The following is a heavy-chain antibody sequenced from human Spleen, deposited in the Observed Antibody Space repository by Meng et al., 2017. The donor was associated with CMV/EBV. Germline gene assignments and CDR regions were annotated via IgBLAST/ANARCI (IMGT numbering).Heavy chain of an antibody. J-gene: IGHJ4*02. V-gene: IGHV4-34*01. CDR3: ARGCYDSSGYYLDY. CDR1: GGSFSGYY. D-gene: IGHD3-22*01. Sequence: VYGGSFSGYYWSWIRQPPGKGLEWIGEINHSGSTNYNPSLKSRVTISVDTSKNQFSLKLSSVTAADTAVYYCARGCYDSSGYYLDYWGQGTLVTVSS. CDR2: INHSGST.